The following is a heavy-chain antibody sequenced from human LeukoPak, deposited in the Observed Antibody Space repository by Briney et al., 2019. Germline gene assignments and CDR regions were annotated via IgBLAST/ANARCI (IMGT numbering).Heavy chain of an antibody. D-gene: IGHD3-22*01. V-gene: IGHV3-49*03. J-gene: IGHJ4*02. Sequence: SGGSLRLSCTASGFTLGDYAMSWFRQAPGKGLEWVGFIRSKAYGGTTEYAASVKGRFTISRDDSKSIAYLQMNSLKTEVTAVYYCTRGQGFYHSIYYFDYWGQGTLVTVSS. CDR1: GFTLGDYA. CDR3: TRGQGFYHSIYYFDY. CDR2: IRSKAYGGTT.